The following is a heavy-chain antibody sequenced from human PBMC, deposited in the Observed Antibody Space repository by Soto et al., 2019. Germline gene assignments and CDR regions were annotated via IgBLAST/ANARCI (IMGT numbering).Heavy chain of an antibody. J-gene: IGHJ6*02. Sequence: SLRLSCAASGFTFSSYSMNWVRQAPGKGLEWVSSISSSSSYIYYADSVKGRFTISRDNAKNSLYLQMNSLRAEDTAVYYCARGAPLDIVVVPAAIDVYGMDVWGQGTTVTVSS. V-gene: IGHV3-21*01. CDR1: GFTFSSYS. CDR2: ISSSSSYI. D-gene: IGHD2-2*02. CDR3: ARGAPLDIVVVPAAIDVYGMDV.